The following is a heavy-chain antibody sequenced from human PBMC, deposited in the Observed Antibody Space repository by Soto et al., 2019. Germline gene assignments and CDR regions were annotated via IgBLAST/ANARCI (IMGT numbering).Heavy chain of an antibody. D-gene: IGHD5-18*01. V-gene: IGHV4-39*01. CDR1: GGSISSSSYY. CDR2: IYYSGST. J-gene: IGHJ5*02. Sequence: SETLSLTCTVSGGSISSSSYYWGWIRQPPGKGLEWIGSIYYSGSTYYNPSLKSRVTISVDTSKNQFSLKLSSVTAADTAVYYCARVDSYGYPSWFDPWGQGTLVTVSS. CDR3: ARVDSYGYPSWFDP.